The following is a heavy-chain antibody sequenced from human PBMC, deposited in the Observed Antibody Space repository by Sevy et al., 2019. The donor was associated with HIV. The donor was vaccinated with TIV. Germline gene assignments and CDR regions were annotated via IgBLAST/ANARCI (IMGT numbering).Heavy chain of an antibody. D-gene: IGHD3-10*01. CDR1: GFTFSSYG. CDR3: AKDLWFGELVGDY. Sequence: GGSLRLSCAASGFTFSSYGMPWVRQAPGKGLEWVAVIWYDGSNKYYADSVKGRFTISRDNSKNTLYLQMNSLRAEDTAVYYCAKDLWFGELVGDYWGQGTLVTVSS. CDR2: IWYDGSNK. V-gene: IGHV3-33*06. J-gene: IGHJ4*02.